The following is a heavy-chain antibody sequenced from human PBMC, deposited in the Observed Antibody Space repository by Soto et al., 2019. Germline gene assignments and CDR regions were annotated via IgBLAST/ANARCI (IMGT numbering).Heavy chain of an antibody. CDR2: INAGNGNT. CDR3: ARRGCSSPSCYGNVNWFDP. J-gene: IGHJ5*02. D-gene: IGHD2-2*01. Sequence: ASVKVSCKASGYTFTSYAMHWVRQAPGQRLEWMGWINAGNGNTKYSQKFQGRVTITRDTSASTAYMELSSLRSEDTAVYYCARRGCSSPSCYGNVNWFDPWGQGTLVTVSS. CDR1: GYTFTSYA. V-gene: IGHV1-3*01.